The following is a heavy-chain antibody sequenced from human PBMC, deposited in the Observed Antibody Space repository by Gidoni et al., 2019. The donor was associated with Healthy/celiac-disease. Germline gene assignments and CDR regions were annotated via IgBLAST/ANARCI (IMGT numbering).Heavy chain of an antibody. J-gene: IGHJ3*02. CDR1: GYTFTSYA. CDR3: ARDRLLWFGTLDAFDI. D-gene: IGHD3-10*01. V-gene: IGHV1-3*01. CDR2: INAGNGNT. Sequence: QVQLVQSGAEVKKPGASVTVYCKASGYTFTSYAMHWVRQAPGQRLEWMGWINAGNGNTNSSQQFQGRVTITRDTSASTAYMELSSLRSEDTAVYYCARDRLLWFGTLDAFDIWGQGTMVTVSS.